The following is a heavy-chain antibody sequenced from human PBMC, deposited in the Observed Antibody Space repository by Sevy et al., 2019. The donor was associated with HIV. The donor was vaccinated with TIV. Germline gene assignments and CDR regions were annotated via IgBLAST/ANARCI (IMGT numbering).Heavy chain of an antibody. CDR2: ISYDGSNK. J-gene: IGHJ4*02. Sequence: GGYLRLSCAASGFTFSSYGMHWVRQAPGKGLEWVAVISYDGSNKYYADSVKGRFTISRDNSKNTLYLQMNSLRAEDTAVYYCSKDTGKLQQLVHWGQGTLVTVSS. CDR3: SKDTGKLQQLVH. D-gene: IGHD6-13*01. V-gene: IGHV3-30*18. CDR1: GFTFSSYG.